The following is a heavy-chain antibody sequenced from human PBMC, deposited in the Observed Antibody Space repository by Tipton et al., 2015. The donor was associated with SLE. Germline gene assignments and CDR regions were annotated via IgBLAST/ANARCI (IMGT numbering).Heavy chain of an antibody. V-gene: IGHV4-39*07. CDR1: GGSISSSSYY. J-gene: IGHJ4*02. D-gene: IGHD5-12*01. CDR3: ARHEGVATIPYFDY. CDR2: IYYSGST. Sequence: TLSLTCTVSGGSISSSSYYWGWFRQPPGKGLEWIGSIYYSGSTYYNPSLKSRVTISVDTSKNQFSLKLSSVTAADTAVYYCARHEGVATIPYFDYWGQGTLVTVSS.